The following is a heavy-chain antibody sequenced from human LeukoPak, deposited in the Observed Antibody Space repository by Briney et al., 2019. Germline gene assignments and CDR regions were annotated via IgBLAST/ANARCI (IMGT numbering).Heavy chain of an antibody. CDR1: GFTFSSYA. CDR2: ISYDGSNK. Sequence: GGSLRLSCAASGFTFSSYAMHWVRQAPGKGLEWVAVISYDGSNKYYADSVKGRFTISRDNSKNTLYLQMNSLRAENTAAYYCARDQEYYYDSSGMGYFDYWGQGTLVAVSS. D-gene: IGHD3-22*01. V-gene: IGHV3-30-3*01. CDR3: ARDQEYYYDSSGMGYFDY. J-gene: IGHJ4*02.